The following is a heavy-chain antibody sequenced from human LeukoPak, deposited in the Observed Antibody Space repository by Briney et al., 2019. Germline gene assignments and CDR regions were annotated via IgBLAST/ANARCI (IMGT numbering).Heavy chain of an antibody. V-gene: IGHV3-23*01. CDR2: ISGSGGST. J-gene: IGHJ4*02. CDR1: GFTFSSYA. CDR3: AKDPGGSGSFDVY. Sequence: GGSLRLSCAASGFTFSSYAMSWIRQAPGRGLEGVSAISGSGGSTYYADSVKGRFTISRDNSKNTLYLQMNSLRAEDTAVYYCAKDPGGSGSFDVYWGQGALVTVSS. D-gene: IGHD3-10*01.